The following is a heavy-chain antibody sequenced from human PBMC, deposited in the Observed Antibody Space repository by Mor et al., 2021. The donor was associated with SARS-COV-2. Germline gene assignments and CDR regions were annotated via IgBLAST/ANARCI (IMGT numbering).Heavy chain of an antibody. V-gene: IGHV4-59*01. CDR2: IYYSGST. Sequence: GLEWIGYIYYSGSTNYNPSLKSRVTISVDTSKNQFSLKLSSVTAADTAVYYCARDRRYYYGSGSFYGMDVWGQGTTVTVSS. D-gene: IGHD3-10*01. CDR3: ARDRRYYYGSGSFYGMDV. J-gene: IGHJ6*02.